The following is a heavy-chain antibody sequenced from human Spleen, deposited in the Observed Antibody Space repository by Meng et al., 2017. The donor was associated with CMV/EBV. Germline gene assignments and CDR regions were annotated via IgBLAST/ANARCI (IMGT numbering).Heavy chain of an antibody. J-gene: IGHJ6*02. CDR2: IYPNSGGT. D-gene: IGHD2-2*01. CDR1: GYTFTDHY. Sequence: ASVKVSCKASGYTFTDHYFHWVRQAPGQGLEWMGWIYPNSGGTHYAQKFQGRLTVTTDTSISTGYMELSSLRSEDTAVYYCARSKKDIVVEIHYYYYYGMDVWGQGTTVTVSS. CDR3: ARSKKDIVVEIHYYYYYGMDV. V-gene: IGHV1-2*02.